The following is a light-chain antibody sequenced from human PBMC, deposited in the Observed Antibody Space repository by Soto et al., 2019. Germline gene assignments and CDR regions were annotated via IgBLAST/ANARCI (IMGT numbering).Light chain of an antibody. V-gene: IGKV3-20*01. CDR2: GAS. CDR1: HSVSSSH. J-gene: IGKJ4*01. CDR3: QHYGTSRT. Sequence: DIVLTQSPGTLSLSPGESVTLSCMASHSVSSSHLSWYQHKPGQAPRLFIYGASRRASGIPDRFSGSGSGTDFTLTISRLQPEDFAVYSCQHYGTSRTFGGGTKVEIK.